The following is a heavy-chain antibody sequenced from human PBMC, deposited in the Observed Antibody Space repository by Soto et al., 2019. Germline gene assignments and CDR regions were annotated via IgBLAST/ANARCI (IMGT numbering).Heavy chain of an antibody. CDR2: IIPLLRST. Sequence: QVQLVQSGAQVKKPGSSVKVSCKASGDSFSTYAVSWVRQAPGQGLEWMGTIIPLLRSTTYAQKFRGRVTITADETTSTAYMDLTSLTAEDTAVYYCATDSGIVAVPAAMGFDDWGQGTLVTVSS. J-gene: IGHJ4*02. D-gene: IGHD2-2*01. CDR1: GDSFSTYA. CDR3: ATDSGIVAVPAAMGFDD. V-gene: IGHV1-69*11.